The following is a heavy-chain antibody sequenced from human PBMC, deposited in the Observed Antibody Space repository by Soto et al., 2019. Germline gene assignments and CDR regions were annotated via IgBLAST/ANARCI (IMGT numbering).Heavy chain of an antibody. Sequence: PSETLSLTCTVSGGSISSSSYYWGWIRQPPGKGLEWIGSIYYSGSTFYNPSLKSRVTISVDTSKNQFSLKLSSVTAADTAVYYCASGYFDWLFDYWGQGTLVTVSS. CDR3: ASGYFDWLFDY. J-gene: IGHJ4*02. CDR2: IYYSGST. CDR1: GGSISSSSYY. D-gene: IGHD3-9*01. V-gene: IGHV4-39*01.